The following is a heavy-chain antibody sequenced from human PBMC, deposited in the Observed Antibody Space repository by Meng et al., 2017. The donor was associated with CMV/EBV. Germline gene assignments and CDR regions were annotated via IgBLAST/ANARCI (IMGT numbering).Heavy chain of an antibody. Sequence: GESLKISCAASGFTFSSYWMHWVRQAPGKGLVWVSRINSDGSSTSYADSVKGRFTISRDNAKNTLYLQMNSLRAEDTAVYYRARALPLAPVGYYFDYWGQGTLVTVSS. CDR3: ARALPLAPVGYYFDY. J-gene: IGHJ4*02. CDR2: INSDGSST. D-gene: IGHD3-10*01. CDR1: GFTFSSYW. V-gene: IGHV3-74*01.